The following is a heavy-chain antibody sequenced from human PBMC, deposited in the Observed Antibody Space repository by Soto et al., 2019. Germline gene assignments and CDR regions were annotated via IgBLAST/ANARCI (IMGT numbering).Heavy chain of an antibody. CDR3: ASGNGDYAIY. CDR1: GYTFTRYG. Sequence: VSVNLYCKTAGYTFTRYGISWVRQAPGQGLEWMGWISAYNGNTNYAQKLQGRVTMTTDTSTSTAYMELRSLRSDDTAVYYCASGNGDYAIYWGQGTLVTVSS. D-gene: IGHD4-17*01. J-gene: IGHJ4*02. V-gene: IGHV1-18*01. CDR2: ISAYNGNT.